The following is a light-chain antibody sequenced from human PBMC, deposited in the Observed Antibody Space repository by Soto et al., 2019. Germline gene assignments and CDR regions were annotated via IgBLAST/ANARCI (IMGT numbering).Light chain of an antibody. V-gene: IGLV2-14*01. CDR2: EVT. Sequence: QSVLAQPASVSVSPGQSITIPCTGTSSDIGGYNYLSWYQQHPGKAPKLMLYEVTNRPSGVSNRFSGSKSGNTASLTISGLQADDEADYYRSSYTSSTTVIFGGGTQLTVL. CDR3: SSYTSSTTVI. J-gene: IGLJ2*01. CDR1: SSDIGGYNY.